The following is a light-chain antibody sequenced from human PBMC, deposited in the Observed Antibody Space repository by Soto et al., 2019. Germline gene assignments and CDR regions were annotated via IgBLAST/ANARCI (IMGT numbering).Light chain of an antibody. CDR2: KIN. CDR1: NSHIGSTN. V-gene: IGLV1-47*01. CDR3: AVWDDNRSGVV. J-gene: IGLJ2*01. Sequence: QSVLTQPPSASGTPGQRFTISCAGSNSHIGSTNVYWYQQLPGTAPKLLIYKINQRPSGVPDRFSGSKSGTSASLAGSGLRSEDEADDYCAVWDDNRSGVVFGGGTKLTGL.